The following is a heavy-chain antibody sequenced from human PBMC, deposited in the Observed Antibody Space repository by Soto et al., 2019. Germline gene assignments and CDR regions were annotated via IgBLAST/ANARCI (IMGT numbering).Heavy chain of an antibody. CDR2: IYHSGST. V-gene: IGHV4-30-2*01. CDR1: GGSISSGGYS. CDR3: ARAVTTVVTQRPYYYYYYGMDV. J-gene: IGHJ6*02. Sequence: QLQLQESGSGLVKPSQTLSLTCAVSGGSISSGGYSWSWIRQPPGKGLEWIGYIYHSGSTYYNPSLKSRVTISVDRSKNQFSLKLSSVTAADTAVYHCARAVTTVVTQRPYYYYYYGMDVWGQGTTVTVSS. D-gene: IGHD4-17*01.